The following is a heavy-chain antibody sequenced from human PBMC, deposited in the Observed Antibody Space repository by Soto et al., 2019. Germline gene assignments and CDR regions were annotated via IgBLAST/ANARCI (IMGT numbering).Heavy chain of an antibody. J-gene: IGHJ4*02. Sequence: GGSLRLSCAASGFTFGSYAMSWVRQAPGKGLEWVSAISGSGGSTYYADSVKGRFTISRDNSKNTLYLQMNSLRAEDTAVYYCAKAVLTYYYDSSAYIAPFDYWGQGTLVTVSS. CDR2: ISGSGGST. D-gene: IGHD3-22*01. CDR3: AKAVLTYYYDSSAYIAPFDY. V-gene: IGHV3-23*01. CDR1: GFTFGSYA.